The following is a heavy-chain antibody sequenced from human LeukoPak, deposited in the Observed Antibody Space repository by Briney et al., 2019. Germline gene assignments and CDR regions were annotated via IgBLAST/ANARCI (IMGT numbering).Heavy chain of an antibody. CDR2: IGRSGSPI. D-gene: IGHD2-15*01. CDR1: GITVSSYS. CDR3: ATSWDI. Sequence: GGSLRLSCEASGITVSSYSMNWVRQAPGKGLEWVSYIGRSGSPIYYADSVKGRFTISRDNAKNSLYLQMNSLGAEDTAVYYCATSWDIWGQGTLVTVSS. V-gene: IGHV3-48*01. J-gene: IGHJ4*02.